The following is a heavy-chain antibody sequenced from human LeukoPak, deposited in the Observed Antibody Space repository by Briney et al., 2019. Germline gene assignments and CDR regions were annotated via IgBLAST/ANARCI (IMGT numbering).Heavy chain of an antibody. CDR3: ARSYSSSRGTFDY. D-gene: IGHD6-6*01. Sequence: GGSLRLSCAASGFTFSSYEMNWVRQAPGKGLEWVSYISGRGATIYYADSVKGRFTISRDNAKNSLYLQMNSLRAEDTAVYYCARSYSSSRGTFDYWGQGTLVTVSS. CDR1: GFTFSSYE. V-gene: IGHV3-48*03. J-gene: IGHJ4*02. CDR2: ISGRGATI.